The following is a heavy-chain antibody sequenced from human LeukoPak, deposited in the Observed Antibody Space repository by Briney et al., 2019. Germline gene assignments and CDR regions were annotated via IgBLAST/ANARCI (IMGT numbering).Heavy chain of an antibody. D-gene: IGHD1-26*01. CDR2: IYHSGST. Sequence: PSGTLSLTCDVSGGSISSSGYYWGWIRQPPGKGLEWIGSIYHSGSTYYNPSLKSRVTISVLTSKNQFSLKLSSVTAADAAVYYCARHGYGGTYYDYWGQGTLVTVSS. J-gene: IGHJ4*02. CDR1: GGSISSSGYY. CDR3: ARHGYGGTYYDY. V-gene: IGHV4-39*01.